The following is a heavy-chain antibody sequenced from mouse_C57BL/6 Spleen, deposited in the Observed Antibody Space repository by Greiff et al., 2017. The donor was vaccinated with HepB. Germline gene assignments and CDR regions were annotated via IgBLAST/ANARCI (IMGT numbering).Heavy chain of an antibody. CDR2: IYPRSGNT. CDR3: ARDTTVVADFDY. D-gene: IGHD1-1*01. CDR1: GYTFTSYG. V-gene: IGHV1-81*01. Sequence: VQLQESGAELARPGASVKLSCKASGYTFTSYGISWVKQRTGQGLEWIGEIYPRSGNTYYNEKFKGKATLTADKSSSTAYMELRSLTSEDSAVYFCARDTTVVADFDYWGQGTTLTVSS. J-gene: IGHJ2*01.